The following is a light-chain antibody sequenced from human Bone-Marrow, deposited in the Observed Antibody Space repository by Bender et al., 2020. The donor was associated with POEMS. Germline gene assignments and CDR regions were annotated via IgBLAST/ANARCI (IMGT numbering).Light chain of an antibody. V-gene: IGLV3-1*01. Sequence: SYELTQPPSVSVSPGQTASISCSGDNLGDKYTSWYQQKPGQSPLLVIYEDVKRASGIPERFSGSSSGNTATLTITRVEAGDDGDYYCQVWESSSVHPGVFGGGTKLTVL. CDR1: NLGDKY. J-gene: IGLJ3*02. CDR2: EDV. CDR3: QVWESSSVHPGV.